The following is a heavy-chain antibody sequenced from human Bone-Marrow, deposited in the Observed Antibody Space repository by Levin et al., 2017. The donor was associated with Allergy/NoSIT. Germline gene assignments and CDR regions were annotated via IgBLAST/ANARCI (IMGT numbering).Heavy chain of an antibody. CDR3: ARDTTVTTYWDY. D-gene: IGHD4-11*01. CDR2: IKQDGSDK. CDR1: GFTFSSYW. V-gene: IGHV3-7*03. J-gene: IGHJ4*02. Sequence: LSLTCAASGFTFSSYWMSWVRQAPGKGLEWVANIKQDGSDKHYVESVKGRFTISRDNAKNSLYLQMNSLRDEDTAVYYCARDTTVTTYWDYWGQGTLVTVSS.